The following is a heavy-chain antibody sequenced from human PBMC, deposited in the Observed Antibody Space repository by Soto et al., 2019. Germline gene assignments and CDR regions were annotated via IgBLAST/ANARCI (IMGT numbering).Heavy chain of an antibody. CDR2: IDWNDHK. D-gene: IGHD3-16*02. CDR3: ARIRAAHEPGGVIAPHHFDY. Sequence: SGPTLVNPTQTLTLTCTFSGFSLTTSGMCVSWIRQAPGKALEWLALIDWNDHKYYSTSLRTRLTISKDTSKNQVVLTMANMDDVDTATYFCARIRAAHEPGGVIAPHHFDYWGQGTLVTVSS. CDR1: GFSLTTSGMC. J-gene: IGHJ4*02. V-gene: IGHV2-70*01.